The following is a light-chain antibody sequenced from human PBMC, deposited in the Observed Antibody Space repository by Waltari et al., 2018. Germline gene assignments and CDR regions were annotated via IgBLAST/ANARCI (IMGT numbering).Light chain of an antibody. J-gene: IGKJ2*01. CDR1: QTVSSS. Sequence: EIVLTQSPPTLSLSPGERATLSCRASQTVSSSLAWYQQKRGQAPRLLIYDASNRATGIPARFSGSGSGTDFTLTISSLEPDDFAVYYCQQRFTWPRTFGQGTKLEIK. CDR2: DAS. CDR3: QQRFTWPRT. V-gene: IGKV3-11*01.